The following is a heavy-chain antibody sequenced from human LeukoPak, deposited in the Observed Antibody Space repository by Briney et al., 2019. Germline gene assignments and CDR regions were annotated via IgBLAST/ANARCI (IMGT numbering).Heavy chain of an antibody. V-gene: IGHV3-30-3*01. CDR2: ISYDGSNK. J-gene: IGHJ4*02. CDR3: AIDSRYSTSWSPFDS. Sequence: GGSLRLSCAASGFTFSSYAMHWVRQAPGKGLEWVAVISYDGSNKYYADSVKGRFTISRDNSKNTLYLQMNILRAEDTALYYCAIDSRYSTSWSPFDSWGQGTLVTVSS. CDR1: GFTFSSYA. D-gene: IGHD6-13*01.